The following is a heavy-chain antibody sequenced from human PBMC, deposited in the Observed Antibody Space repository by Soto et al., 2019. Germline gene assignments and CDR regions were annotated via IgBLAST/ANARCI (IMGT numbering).Heavy chain of an antibody. CDR1: GGSFSGYY. V-gene: IGHV4-34*01. J-gene: IGHJ5*02. CDR3: ARGADCSGGSCYSFNWFDP. Sequence: PSETLSLTCAVYGGSFSGYYWSWIRQPPRKGLEWIGEINHSGSTNYNPSLKSRVTISVDTSKNQFSLKLSSVTAADTAVYYCARGADCSGGSCYSFNWFDPWGQGTLVTVSS. D-gene: IGHD2-15*01. CDR2: INHSGST.